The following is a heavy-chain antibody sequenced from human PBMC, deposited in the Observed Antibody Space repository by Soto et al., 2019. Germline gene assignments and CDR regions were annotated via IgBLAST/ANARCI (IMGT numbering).Heavy chain of an antibody. CDR1: GGSISSGGYY. Sequence: PSETLSLNCTVSGGSISSGGYYWSWIRQHPGKGLEWIGYIYYSGSTYYNPSLKSRVTISVDTSKNQFSLKLSTVTAADTAGHYCALGPVVLAVADSGAKWFDTVGEGTLVTVS. CDR3: ALGPVVLAVADSGAKWFDT. J-gene: IGHJ5*02. CDR2: IYYSGST. V-gene: IGHV4-31*03. D-gene: IGHD2-2*01.